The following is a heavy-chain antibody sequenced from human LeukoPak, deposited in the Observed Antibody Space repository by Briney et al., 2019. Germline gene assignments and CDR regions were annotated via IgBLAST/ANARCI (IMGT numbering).Heavy chain of an antibody. D-gene: IGHD3-10*01. Sequence: GASVKFSCKASGYTFTSYYMHWVRQAPGQGLEWMGIINPSGGSTSYAQKFQGRVTMTRDTSTSTVYMELSSLRSEDTAVYYCARDLWFGESSYGMDVWGKGTTVTVSS. CDR2: INPSGGST. V-gene: IGHV1-46*01. CDR1: GYTFTSYY. J-gene: IGHJ6*04. CDR3: ARDLWFGESSYGMDV.